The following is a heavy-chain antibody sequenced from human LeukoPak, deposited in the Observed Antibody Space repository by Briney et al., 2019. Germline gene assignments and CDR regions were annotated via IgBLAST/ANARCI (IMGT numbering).Heavy chain of an antibody. J-gene: IGHJ4*02. Sequence: SGTLSLTCAVSGGSISSSNWWSWVRQPPGKGLEWIGEIYHSGSTNYNPSLKSRVTISVDRSKNQFSLKLSSVTAADTAVYYCARGGYSYGYGFDYWGQGTLVTVSS. CDR3: ARGGYSYGYGFDY. CDR1: GGSISSSNW. CDR2: IYHSGST. D-gene: IGHD5-18*01. V-gene: IGHV4-4*02.